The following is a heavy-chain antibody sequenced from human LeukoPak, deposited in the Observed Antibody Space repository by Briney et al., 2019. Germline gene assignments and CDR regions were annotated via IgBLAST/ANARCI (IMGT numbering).Heavy chain of an antibody. J-gene: IGHJ6*02. CDR1: GFTFSSYS. V-gene: IGHV3-48*04. D-gene: IGHD1-14*01. Sequence: PGGSLRLSCAASGFTFSSYSMNWVRQAPGKGLEWVSYISSSSSTIYYTDSVKGRFTISRDNAKNSLSLQMNSLRAEDTAVYYCARPINYHYGMDVWGQGTTVTVPS. CDR3: ARPINYHYGMDV. CDR2: ISSSSSTI.